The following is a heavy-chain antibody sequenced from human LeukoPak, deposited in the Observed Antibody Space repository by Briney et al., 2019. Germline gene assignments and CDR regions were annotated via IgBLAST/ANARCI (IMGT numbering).Heavy chain of an antibody. J-gene: IGHJ6*03. V-gene: IGHV3-30*02. Sequence: PGGSLRLSCAASGFTFSSYGMHWVRQAPGKGLEWVAFIRYDGSNKYYADSVKGRFTISRDNSKNTLYLQMNSLRAEDTAVYYCAKGEGFSYYMDVWGKGTTVTVSS. D-gene: IGHD3-3*01. CDR1: GFTFSSYG. CDR3: AKGEGFSYYMDV. CDR2: IRYDGSNK.